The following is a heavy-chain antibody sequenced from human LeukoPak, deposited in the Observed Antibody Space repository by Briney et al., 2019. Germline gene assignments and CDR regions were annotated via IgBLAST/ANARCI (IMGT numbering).Heavy chain of an antibody. CDR3: ARQLRAYDSSGYYYVPPPDY. CDR2: ISYDGSNK. D-gene: IGHD3-22*01. CDR1: GFTFSSYA. J-gene: IGHJ4*02. V-gene: IGHV3-30*04. Sequence: GGSLRLSCAASGFTFSSYAMHWVLQAPGKGLEWVAVISYDGSNKYYADSVKGRFTISRDNSKNTLYLQMNSLRAEDTAVYYCARQLRAYDSSGYYYVPPPDYWGQGTLVTVSS.